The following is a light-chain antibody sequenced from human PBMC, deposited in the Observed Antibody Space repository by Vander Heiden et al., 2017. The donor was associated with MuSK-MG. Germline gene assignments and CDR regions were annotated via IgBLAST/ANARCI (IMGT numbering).Light chain of an antibody. CDR2: DVT. CDR1: SGDIGSYDF. CDR3: YSYAGDYTYV. J-gene: IGLJ1*01. V-gene: IGLV2-11*01. Sequence: QSALTQPRSVSGSPGQSVTISCTGTSGDIGSYDFVSWYQQHPGKAPKLVIYDVTERPSGVPDRFSGSKSGNTASLTISGLQPEDESDFYCYSYAGDYTYVFGTGTKLTVL.